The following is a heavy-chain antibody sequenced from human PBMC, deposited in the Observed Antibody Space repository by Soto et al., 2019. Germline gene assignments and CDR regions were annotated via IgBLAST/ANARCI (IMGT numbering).Heavy chain of an antibody. D-gene: IGHD3-22*01. CDR1: VVNFIIHW. Sequence: WLSXRLSGSASVVNFIIHWIHLFRQAPGKGLIWVSRIKSDGSSPIYAESVTGRLIISRDNAKNMLYLQMSSLRAEDTAVYYCENDYDSDYFKLGFQHGMEVWGQGTTV. J-gene: IGHJ6*02. CDR3: ENDYDSDYFKLGFQHGMEV. V-gene: IGHV3-74*01. CDR2: IKSDGSSP.